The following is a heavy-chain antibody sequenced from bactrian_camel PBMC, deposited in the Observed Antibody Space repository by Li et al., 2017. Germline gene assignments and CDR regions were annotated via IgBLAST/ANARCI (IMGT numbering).Heavy chain of an antibody. CDR3: AAGWSYGVGTLLRRHYGY. D-gene: IGHD5*01. J-gene: IGHJ4*01. V-gene: IGHV3S54*01. CDR2: IVTLGGTT. CDR1: GNIDGTNC. Sequence: HVQLVESGGGSVQTGGSLRLSCEVSGNIDGTNCIGWFRQYPGKEREGVAAIVTLGGTTYYDDSVTGRFTISQDNAKKTTFLQMDQLKTEDTAIYYCAAGWSYGVGTLLRRHYGYWGQGTQVTVS.